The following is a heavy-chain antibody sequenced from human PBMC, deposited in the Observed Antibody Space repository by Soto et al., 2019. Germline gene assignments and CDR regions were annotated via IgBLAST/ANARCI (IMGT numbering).Heavy chain of an antibody. Sequence: PSETLSLTCAVYGGSFSGYYWSWIRQPPGKGLEWIGEINHSGSTSYNPSLKSRVTISVDTSKNQFSLKLSSVTAADTAVYYCANGRDDFWSGYEDDAFDIWGQGTMVTVSS. CDR3: ANGRDDFWSGYEDDAFDI. CDR2: INHSGST. V-gene: IGHV4-34*01. D-gene: IGHD3-3*01. J-gene: IGHJ3*02. CDR1: GGSFSGYY.